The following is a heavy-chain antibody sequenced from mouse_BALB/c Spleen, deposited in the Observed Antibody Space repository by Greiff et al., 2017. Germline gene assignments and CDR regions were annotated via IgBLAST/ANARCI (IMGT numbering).Heavy chain of an antibody. Sequence: VQLKQSGAELVKPGASVKLSCTASGFNIKDTYMHWVKQRPEQGLEWIGRIDPANGNTKYDPKFQGKATITADTSSNTAYLQLSSLTSEDTAVYYCATLPSFAYWGQGTLVTVSA. J-gene: IGHJ3*01. CDR1: GFNIKDTY. CDR3: ATLPSFAY. CDR2: IDPANGNT. V-gene: IGHV14-3*02.